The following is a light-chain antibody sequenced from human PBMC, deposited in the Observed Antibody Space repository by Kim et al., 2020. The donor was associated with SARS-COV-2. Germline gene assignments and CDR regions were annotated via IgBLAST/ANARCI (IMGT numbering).Light chain of an antibody. CDR1: QSVRSN. CDR2: GAS. J-gene: IGKJ4*01. CDR3: RQYNNWPLT. V-gene: IGKV3-15*01. Sequence: EIVMTQSPATLSVSPGERATLSCRASQSVRSNLAWYQQKPGQAPRLLIYGASARATGIPARFSGSGSGTEFTLTISSLQSEDFAVYYCRQYNNWPLTFGGGTKVEIK.